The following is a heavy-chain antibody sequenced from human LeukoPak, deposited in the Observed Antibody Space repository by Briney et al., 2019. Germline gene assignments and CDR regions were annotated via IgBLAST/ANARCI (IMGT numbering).Heavy chain of an antibody. V-gene: IGHV1-2*02. CDR2: INPNSGGT. D-gene: IGHD3-10*01. Sequence: ASVKVSCKASGYTFTGYYMHWVRQAPGQGLEWMGWINPNSGGTNYAQKFQGRVTMTRDTSISTAYMELSRLRSDDTAVYYCAQALYGSGSYDYWGQGTLVTVSS. CDR3: AQALYGSGSYDY. J-gene: IGHJ4*02. CDR1: GYTFTGYY.